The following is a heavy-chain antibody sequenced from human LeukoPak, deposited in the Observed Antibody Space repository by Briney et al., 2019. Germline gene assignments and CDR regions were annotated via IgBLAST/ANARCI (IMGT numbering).Heavy chain of an antibody. V-gene: IGHV4-61*02. CDR3: ARGPFPRYYYDTSGYQWAFDV. J-gene: IGHJ3*01. D-gene: IGHD3-22*01. CDR2: IYSTGTT. CDR1: GASISGSDHY. Sequence: SEALSLTCTVSGASISGSDHYWSWVRQPAGKGLEWFGRIYSTGTTNYNPSLKSRVTLSIETSKNQFSLNLKSASAADTAVYYCARGPFPRYYYDTSGYQWAFDVWGQGTKVTVSS.